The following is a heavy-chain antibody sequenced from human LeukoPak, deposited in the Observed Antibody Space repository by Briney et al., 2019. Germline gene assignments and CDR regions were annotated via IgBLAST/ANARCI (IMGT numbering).Heavy chain of an antibody. CDR3: ARVFIAAAGTSWGPESYYFDY. CDR1: GGSISSYY. J-gene: IGHJ4*02. D-gene: IGHD6-13*01. Sequence: PSETLSLTGTVSGGSISSYYWSWIRQPPGKGLEWIGYIYYSGSTNYTPSLKRRVPISVDTSKTPFSLKLSSLPAADTAVYYCARVFIAAAGTSWGPESYYFDYWGQGTLVTVSS. CDR2: IYYSGST. V-gene: IGHV4-59*08.